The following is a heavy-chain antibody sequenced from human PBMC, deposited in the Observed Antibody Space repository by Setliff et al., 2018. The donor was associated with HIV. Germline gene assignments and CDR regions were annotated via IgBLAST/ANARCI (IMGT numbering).Heavy chain of an antibody. D-gene: IGHD3-22*01. V-gene: IGHV3-30*01. CDR2: ISNDGSSE. CDR3: ARASYYYDSSGYYFGY. Sequence: GESLKISCAASGFMFRSYAMHWVRQAPGKGLEWVAVISNDGSSEYYADSVKGRFTISRDNSKNTLWLQMNSLRAEDTAVYYCARASYYYDSSGYYFGYWGQGTLVTVSS. CDR1: GFMFRSYA. J-gene: IGHJ4*02.